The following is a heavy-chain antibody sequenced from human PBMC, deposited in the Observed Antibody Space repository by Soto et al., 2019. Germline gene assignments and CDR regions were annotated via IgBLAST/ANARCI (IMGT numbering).Heavy chain of an antibody. CDR2: IWYDGSNK. D-gene: IGHD3-3*01. CDR3: ARDLKDFWSGPNYANWFDP. CDR1: GFTFSSYG. V-gene: IGHV3-33*01. J-gene: IGHJ5*02. Sequence: GGSLRLSCAASGFTFSSYGMHWVRQAPGKGLEWVAVIWYDGSNKYYADYVKGRFTISRDNSKNTLYLQMNSLRAEDTAVYYCARDLKDFWSGPNYANWFDPWGQGTLVTVSS.